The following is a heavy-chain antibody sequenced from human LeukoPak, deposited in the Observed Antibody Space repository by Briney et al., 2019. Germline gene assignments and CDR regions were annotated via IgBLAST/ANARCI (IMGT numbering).Heavy chain of an antibody. Sequence: ASVKVSCKASGYTFTSYDINWVRQATGQGLEWMGWMNPNSGNTGYAQKFQGRVTITRNTSISTAYMELSSLRSEDTAVYYCARGRRVAAVGATRRGFDYWGQGNLVTVSS. CDR3: ARGRRVAAVGATRRGFDY. V-gene: IGHV1-8*03. D-gene: IGHD2-15*01. CDR2: MNPNSGNT. CDR1: GYTFTSYD. J-gene: IGHJ4*02.